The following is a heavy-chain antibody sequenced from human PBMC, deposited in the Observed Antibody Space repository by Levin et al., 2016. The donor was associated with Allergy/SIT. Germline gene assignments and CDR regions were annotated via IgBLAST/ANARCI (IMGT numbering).Heavy chain of an antibody. CDR2: IKEDGSEK. CDR3: ARSFYDSSGPLDN. V-gene: IGHV3-7*03. Sequence: WIRQPPGKGLEWVANIKEDGSEKYYVDSVKGRFTISRDNAKNSLYLQLNSPRAEDTAVYYCARSFYDSSGPLDNWGQGTLVTVSS. J-gene: IGHJ4*02. D-gene: IGHD3-22*01.